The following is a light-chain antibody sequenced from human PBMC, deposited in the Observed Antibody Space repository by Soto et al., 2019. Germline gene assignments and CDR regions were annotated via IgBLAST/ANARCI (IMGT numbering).Light chain of an antibody. CDR2: GNS. CDR3: QSFDSSLSGWV. J-gene: IGLJ2*01. CDR1: SSNIGAGYD. V-gene: IGLV1-40*01. Sequence: QPVLTQPPSVSGAPGQRVTISCTGSSSNIGAGYDVHWYQQLPGTAPKLLIYGNSNRSSGVPDRISGSKSGTSASLAISGLQAEDEADYYCQSFDSSLSGWVFGGGTKLTVL.